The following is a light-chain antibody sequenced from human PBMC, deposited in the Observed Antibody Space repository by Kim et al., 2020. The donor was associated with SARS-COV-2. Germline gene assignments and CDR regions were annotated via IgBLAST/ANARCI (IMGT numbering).Light chain of an antibody. CDR2: GDS. V-gene: IGLV1-40*01. CDR3: QSYDSGLSGNVI. Sequence: QSVLTQPPSVSGAPGQRVTISCTGSSSNIGTGYDVHWYQQLPETAPKLLIYGDSNRPSGVPDRFSGSKSGTSASLAITGLQAEDEADYYCQSYDSGLSGNVIFGGGTKVTVL. J-gene: IGLJ2*01. CDR1: SSNIGTGYD.